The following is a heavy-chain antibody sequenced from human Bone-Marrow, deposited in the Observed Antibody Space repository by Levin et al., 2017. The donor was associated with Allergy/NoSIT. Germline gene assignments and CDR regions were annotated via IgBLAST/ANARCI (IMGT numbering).Heavy chain of an antibody. D-gene: IGHD3-9*01. CDR3: ARGFFSDYDILTGYDY. J-gene: IGHJ4*02. V-gene: IGHV3-21*01. CDR1: GFTFSSYS. Sequence: GGSLRLSCAASGFTFSSYSMNWVRQAPGKGLEWVSSISSSSSYIYYADSVKGRFTISRDNAKNSLYLQMNSLRAEDTAVYYCARGFFSDYDILTGYDYWGQGTLVTVSS. CDR2: ISSSSSYI.